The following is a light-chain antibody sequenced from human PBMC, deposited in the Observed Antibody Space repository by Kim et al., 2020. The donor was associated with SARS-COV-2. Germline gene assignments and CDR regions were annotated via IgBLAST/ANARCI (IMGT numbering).Light chain of an antibody. J-gene: IGLJ3*02. V-gene: IGLV1-44*01. CDR2: NNN. CDR3: ATRDDSLDGCV. CDR1: YSNIGRNT. Sequence: ELTQPPSASGTPGQRITISCSGSYSNIGRNTVTWYQQLPGTAPIFLIYNNNQRPSGVPDRFSGSKSGTSASLAISGLQSEDEADYYCATRDDSLDGCVFGGGTQLTVL.